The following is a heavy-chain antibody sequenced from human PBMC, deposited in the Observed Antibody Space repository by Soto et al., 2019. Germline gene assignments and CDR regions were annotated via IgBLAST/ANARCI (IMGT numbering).Heavy chain of an antibody. J-gene: IGHJ4*02. V-gene: IGHV3-23*01. Sequence: GGSLRLSCAASGFTFSSYAMSWVRQAPGKGLEWVSAISGSGGSTYYADSVKGRFTISRDNSKNTLYLQMNSLRAEDTAVYYGAKDVDNWNDYCFDYWGQGTLVTVSS. D-gene: IGHD1-1*01. CDR3: AKDVDNWNDYCFDY. CDR2: ISGSGGST. CDR1: GFTFSSYA.